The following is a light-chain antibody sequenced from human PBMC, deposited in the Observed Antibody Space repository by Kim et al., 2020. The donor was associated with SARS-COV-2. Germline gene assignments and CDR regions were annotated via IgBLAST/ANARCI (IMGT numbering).Light chain of an antibody. V-gene: IGLV4-69*01. Sequence: SVNLHCILGSGNITYANDGNQQKPEKGTRYLKKLNSDDSHSKGGGIPDRFSGSSSGAERYLTISSLQSEDEADYYCQTWGTGILVFGGGTQLTVL. CDR3: QTWGTGILV. J-gene: IGLJ2*01. CDR1: SGNITYA. CDR2: LNSDDSH.